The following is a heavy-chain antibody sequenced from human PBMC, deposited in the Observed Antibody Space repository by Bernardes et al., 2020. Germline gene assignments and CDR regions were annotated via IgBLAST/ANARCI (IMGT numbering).Heavy chain of an antibody. V-gene: IGHV1-2*02. CDR2: ITPRNGGA. D-gene: IGHD2-15*01. Sequence: VKVSCKASGYTFTAYYLHWVRQAPVQGLEWMGWITPRNGGANYAQKFQGRVTMTRDTSINTAYLELTRLTSDDTAIYYCAKLPVNLFCGVGSCGYFAPWGQGTLVTVSS. CDR1: GYTFTAYY. J-gene: IGHJ5*02. CDR3: AKLPVNLFCGVGSCGYFAP.